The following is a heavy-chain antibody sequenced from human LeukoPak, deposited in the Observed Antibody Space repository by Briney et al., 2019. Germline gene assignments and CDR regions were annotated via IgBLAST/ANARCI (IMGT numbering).Heavy chain of an antibody. CDR3: ARQVWYYDRSAFDI. CDR2: IYYGGST. CDR1: CGSISSYE. J-gene: IGHJ3*02. V-gene: IGHV4-59*08. Sequence: SDTLSLTYTVSCGSISSYELSWIRQPPGKGLEWVGYIYYGGSTNYIPSLQSRATISVDTSMNQFFLHVTSVTAADTAVYLCARQVWYYDRSAFDIWGEGTMVSVSS. D-gene: IGHD3-22*01.